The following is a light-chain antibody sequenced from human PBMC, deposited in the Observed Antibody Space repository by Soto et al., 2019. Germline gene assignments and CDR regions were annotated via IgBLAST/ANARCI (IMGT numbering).Light chain of an antibody. CDR2: GAS. CDR3: QQYGSSPTWT. Sequence: ETVLTQSPGTLSLSPGERATVSCRASQSVYSSLAWYQQKPGQAPRLLIYGASTRATGIPARFSGSGSGTDFTLTISRLEPEDFAVYYCQQYGSSPTWTFGQGTKVDIK. CDR1: QSVYSS. J-gene: IGKJ1*01. V-gene: IGKV3-20*01.